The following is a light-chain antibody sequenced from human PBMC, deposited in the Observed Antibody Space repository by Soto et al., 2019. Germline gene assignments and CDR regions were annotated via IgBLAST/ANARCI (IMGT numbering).Light chain of an antibody. V-gene: IGKV1-5*03. Sequence: DVRLTQSPSSLSSSVLETFTITCRASQSINSWLAWYQQKPGKAPKLLIYKASTLESGVPSRFSGSGSGTEFTLTISCLQPDDFATYYCQHYNSYSEFSFGPGTKVDTK. CDR3: QHYNSYSEFS. CDR1: QSINSW. J-gene: IGKJ3*01. CDR2: KAS.